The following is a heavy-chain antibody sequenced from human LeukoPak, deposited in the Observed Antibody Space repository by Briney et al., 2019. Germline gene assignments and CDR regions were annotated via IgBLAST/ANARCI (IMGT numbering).Heavy chain of an antibody. J-gene: IGHJ4*02. CDR2: ISGSGGST. CDR1: GFTFSSYA. CDR3: AKGLGSGWYSVDY. Sequence: GGSLRLSCAASGFTFSSYAMSWARQAPGKCLEWVAGISGSGGSTNYADSVKGRFTISRDNSKTTLYLQMNSLRAEDTAVYYCAKGLGSGWYSVDYWGQGSLVTVSS. V-gene: IGHV3-23*01. D-gene: IGHD6-19*01.